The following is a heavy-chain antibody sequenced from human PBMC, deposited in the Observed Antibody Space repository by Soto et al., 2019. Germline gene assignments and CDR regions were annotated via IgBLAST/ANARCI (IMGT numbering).Heavy chain of an antibody. CDR2: IIPIFGTA. V-gene: IGHV1-69*13. CDR3: ARVVLELGDPGAFDI. Sequence: SVKVSCKASGGTFSSYAISWVRQAPGQGLEWMGGIIPIFGTANYAQKFQGRVTITADESTSTAYMELSSLRSEDTAVYYCARVVLELGDPGAFDIWGQGTMVTVSS. J-gene: IGHJ3*02. D-gene: IGHD3-10*01. CDR1: GGTFSSYA.